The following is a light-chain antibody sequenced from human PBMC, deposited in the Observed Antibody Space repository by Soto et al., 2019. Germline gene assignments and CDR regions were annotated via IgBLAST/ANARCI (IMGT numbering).Light chain of an antibody. Sequence: EIVWTQSPGILSLSQGERATLSCRASQSVSNDFLAWYQQKPCQAPRLLIYGASTRATDVPDRFSGSVSGADFTPTISRLEPQDFAVYYCQQYGSSPPRTFGQGTKVDNK. CDR1: QSVSNDF. CDR3: QQYGSSPPRT. CDR2: GAS. V-gene: IGKV3-20*01. J-gene: IGKJ1*01.